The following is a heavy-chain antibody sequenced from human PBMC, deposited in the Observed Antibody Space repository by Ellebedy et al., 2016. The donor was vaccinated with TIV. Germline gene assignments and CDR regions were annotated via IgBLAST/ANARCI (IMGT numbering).Heavy chain of an antibody. J-gene: IGHJ4*02. CDR1: GYTFTSYY. D-gene: IGHD4-17*01. CDR2: INPSGGST. Sequence: ASVKVSXXASGYTFTSYYMHWVRQAPGQGLEWMGIINPSGGSTSYAQKFQGRVTMTRDTSASTAYMELSSLRSEDTAVYYCARDPHYGDYYFDYWGQGTLVTVSS. CDR3: ARDPHYGDYYFDY. V-gene: IGHV1-46*01.